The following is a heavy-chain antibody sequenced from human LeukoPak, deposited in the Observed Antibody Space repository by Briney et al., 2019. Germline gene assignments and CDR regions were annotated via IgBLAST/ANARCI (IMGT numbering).Heavy chain of an antibody. D-gene: IGHD3-22*01. CDR2: INSDGSTT. V-gene: IGHV3-74*01. J-gene: IGHJ4*02. Sequence: GGSLRLSCAASGFTFISYWMHWVRHAPGKGLVWVSRINSDGSTTSYGASVKGRFTISRDTAKNTLYLQMNSLRAEDTAVYYCARGHHYYDSSAYYYWGQGTLVTVSS. CDR3: ARGHHYYDSSAYYY. CDR1: GFTFISYW.